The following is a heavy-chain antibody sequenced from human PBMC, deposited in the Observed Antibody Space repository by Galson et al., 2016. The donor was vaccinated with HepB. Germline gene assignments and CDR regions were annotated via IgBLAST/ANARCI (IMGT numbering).Heavy chain of an antibody. CDR3: IKDDRGSPSEGY. J-gene: IGHJ4*02. CDR2: ISWASKDI. CDR1: GFNFDFYA. Sequence: FLRLSCAASGFNFDFYAMHWVRQVPGKGLEWVSGISWASKDIGYADSVKGRFTVSRDNAKNSLYLQMNSLRPEDTALYSCIKDDRGSPSEGYWGQGTLVTVSS. D-gene: IGHD6-6*01. V-gene: IGHV3-9*01.